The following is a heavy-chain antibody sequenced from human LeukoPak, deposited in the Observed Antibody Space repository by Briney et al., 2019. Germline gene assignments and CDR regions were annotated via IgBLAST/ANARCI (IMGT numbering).Heavy chain of an antibody. D-gene: IGHD3-22*01. CDR3: ARDRRDSSGYYTDY. Sequence: SETLSLTCTVSGGSISGYYWSWIRQPPGKGLERIAYIYYSGSTNYNPSLKSRVTISVDTSKNQFSLNLSSVTAADTAVYYCARDRRDSSGYYTDYWGQGTLVTVSS. J-gene: IGHJ4*02. CDR2: IYYSGST. V-gene: IGHV4-59*01. CDR1: GGSISGYY.